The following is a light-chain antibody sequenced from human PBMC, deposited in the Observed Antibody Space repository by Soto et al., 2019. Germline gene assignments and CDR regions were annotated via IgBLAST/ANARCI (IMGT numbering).Light chain of an antibody. V-gene: IGKV3-20*01. CDR1: QTVSSNY. Sequence: EIVLTQSPGTLSLSPGERAILSCRAGQTVSSNYLAWYQQKPGQAPRLLIYGASSRATGIPDRFSGSGSRTDFTLTINRLEPEDFAMYYCQQYGSTAPWTFGQGTKVEI. J-gene: IGKJ1*01. CDR3: QQYGSTAPWT. CDR2: GAS.